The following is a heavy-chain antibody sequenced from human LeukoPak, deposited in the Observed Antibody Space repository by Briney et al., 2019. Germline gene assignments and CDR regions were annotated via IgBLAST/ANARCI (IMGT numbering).Heavy chain of an antibody. CDR1: GGSISAYY. CDR3: AKGIYCSSTTCYYYYYYMDV. CDR2: IYTSGST. J-gene: IGHJ6*03. Sequence: KPSETLSLTCTVSGGSISAYYWSWIRQPAGEGLEWIGRIYTSGSTNYNPSLKSRVTMSLDTSKNQFSLKLSSVTAADTAVYYCAKGIYCSSTTCYYYYYYMDVWGKGTTVTVSS. V-gene: IGHV4-4*07. D-gene: IGHD2-2*01.